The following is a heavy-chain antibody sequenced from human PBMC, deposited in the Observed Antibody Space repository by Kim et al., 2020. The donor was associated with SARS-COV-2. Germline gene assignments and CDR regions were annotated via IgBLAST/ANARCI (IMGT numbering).Heavy chain of an antibody. Sequence: GGSLRLSCAASGFTFSNAWMSWVRQAPGKGLEWVGRIKSKTDGETTDYAAPVKGRFTFSRDDSKNTLYLQMNSLKIEDTAVYYCTRGGGAFDYWGQGTLVTVSS. J-gene: IGHJ4*02. CDR3: TRGGGAFDY. V-gene: IGHV3-15*05. CDR2: IKSKTDGETT. CDR1: GFTFSNAW. D-gene: IGHD3-16*01.